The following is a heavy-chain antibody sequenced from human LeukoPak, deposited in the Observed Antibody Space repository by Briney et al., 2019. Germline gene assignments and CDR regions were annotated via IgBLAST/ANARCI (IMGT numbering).Heavy chain of an antibody. CDR3: ARNFDMKGFDP. J-gene: IGHJ5*02. CDR1: GYTFTGYY. D-gene: IGHD3-9*01. V-gene: IGHV1-2*02. Sequence: ASVKVSCKASGYTFTGYYMNWVRQAPGQGLEWMGWINSDSGFTKYAQKFQGRVTMTRDTTITTVYMDLTRLTSDDTAVYYCARNFDMKGFDPWGQGTLVTVSS. CDR2: INSDSGFT.